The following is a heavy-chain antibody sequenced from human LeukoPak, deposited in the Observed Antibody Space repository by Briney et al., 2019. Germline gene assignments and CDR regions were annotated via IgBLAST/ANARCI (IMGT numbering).Heavy chain of an antibody. CDR2: ISGSSYST. CDR1: GFTFSTSG. CDR3: ARALGGYYMDV. J-gene: IGHJ6*03. D-gene: IGHD4-23*01. Sequence: GGTLRLSCEASGFTFSTSGMTWVRQTPGKGLEWVSSISGSSYSTNYADSVKGHFTISRDNSKNTVYLQMNSLRAEDTAVYYCARALGGYYMDVWGKGTTVTVSS. V-gene: IGHV3-23*01.